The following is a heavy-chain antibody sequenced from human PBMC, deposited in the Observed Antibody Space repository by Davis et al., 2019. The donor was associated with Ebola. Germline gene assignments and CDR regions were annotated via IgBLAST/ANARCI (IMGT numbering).Heavy chain of an antibody. CDR2: ISYDGSNK. J-gene: IGHJ6*04. V-gene: IGHV3-30*18. CDR1: GFTFSSYG. CDR3: AKNWEYSSSSGGMDV. Sequence: PGGSLRLSCAASGFTFSSYGMHWVRQAPGKGLEWVAVISYDGSNKYYADSVKGRFTISRDNSKNTLYLQMNSLRAEDTAVYYCAKNWEYSSSSGGMDVWGKGTTVTVSS. D-gene: IGHD6-6*01.